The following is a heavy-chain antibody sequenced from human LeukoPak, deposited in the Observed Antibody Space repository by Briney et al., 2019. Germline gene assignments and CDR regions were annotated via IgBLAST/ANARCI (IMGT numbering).Heavy chain of an antibody. V-gene: IGHV3-74*01. CDR2: INSDGSST. CDR1: GFTFSSYW. D-gene: IGHD2-2*01. J-gene: IGHJ4*02. CDR3: TTGLWRTNDDY. Sequence: PGGSLRLSCAASGFTFSSYWMHWVRQAPGKGLVWVSRINSDGSSTSYAASVKGRFTISRDDSKSTLYLQMSSLKSEDTAVYYCTTGLWRTNDDYWGQGTLVTVSS.